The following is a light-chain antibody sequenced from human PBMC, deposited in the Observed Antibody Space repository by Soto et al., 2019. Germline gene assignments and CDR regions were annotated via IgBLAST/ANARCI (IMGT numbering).Light chain of an antibody. CDR2: DAS. Sequence: ENVLTQSPATLSLSPGERATLSCRASQSVSSYLAWYQQKPGQAPRLLIYDASNRATGIPARFSGSGSGTDFTLTISSLEPEDFAVYYCQQRSNLLTFGGGTKVDIK. CDR1: QSVSSY. J-gene: IGKJ4*01. CDR3: QQRSNLLT. V-gene: IGKV3-11*01.